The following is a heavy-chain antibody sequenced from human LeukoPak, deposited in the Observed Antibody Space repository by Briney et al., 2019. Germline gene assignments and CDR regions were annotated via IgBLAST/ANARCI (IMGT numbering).Heavy chain of an antibody. D-gene: IGHD6-19*01. J-gene: IGHJ4*02. CDR2: ISAYNGNT. Sequence: GSSVKVSCKASGGTFSSYAISWVRQAPGQGLEWMGWISAYNGNTNYAQKLQGRVTMTTDTSTSTAYMELRSLRSDDMAVYYCARDSWQWLEDNFDYWGQGTLVTVSS. V-gene: IGHV1-18*03. CDR1: GGTFSSYA. CDR3: ARDSWQWLEDNFDY.